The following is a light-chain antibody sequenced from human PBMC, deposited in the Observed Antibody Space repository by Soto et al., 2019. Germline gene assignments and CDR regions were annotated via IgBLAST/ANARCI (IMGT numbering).Light chain of an antibody. CDR2: GNS. CDR1: SSNIGTGYD. V-gene: IGLV1-40*01. J-gene: IGLJ1*01. Sequence: QSVLTQPPSVSGAPGQRVTISCTGSSSNIGTGYDVLWYQHLPGTAPKLLIYGNSNRPSGVPDRFSGSKSGTSASLAITGLQAEDEADYYCQAYDSRLGGYVFGTGTKVTVL. CDR3: QAYDSRLGGYV.